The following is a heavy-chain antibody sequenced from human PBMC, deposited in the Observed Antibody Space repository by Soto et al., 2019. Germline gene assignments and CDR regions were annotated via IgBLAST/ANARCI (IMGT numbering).Heavy chain of an antibody. CDR2: ISWNSGSI. CDR1: GFTFDDYA. CDR3: AKDLSPEYSYGHFDS. D-gene: IGHD5-18*01. J-gene: IGHJ4*02. V-gene: IGHV3-9*01. Sequence: EVQLVESGGGLVQPGRSLRLSCAASGFTFDDYAMHWVRQAPGKGLEWVSGISWNSGSIGYADSVKGRFTISRDNAKNSLYLQMNSLRAEDTALYYCAKDLSPEYSYGHFDSWGQGTLVTVSS.